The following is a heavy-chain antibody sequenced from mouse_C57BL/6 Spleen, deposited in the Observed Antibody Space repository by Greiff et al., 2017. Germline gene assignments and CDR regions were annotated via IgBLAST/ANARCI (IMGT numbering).Heavy chain of an antibody. V-gene: IGHV1-82*01. J-gene: IGHJ3*01. D-gene: IGHD2-4*01. CDR1: GYAFSSSW. CDR3: ARAGDYDVPFAY. Sequence: VQLQQSGPELVKPGASVKISCKASGYAFSSSWMNWVKQRPGKGLEWIGRIYPGDGDTNYNGKFKGKATLTADKSSSTAYMQLSSLTSEDSAVYFGARAGDYDVPFAYWGQGTLVTVSA. CDR2: IYPGDGDT.